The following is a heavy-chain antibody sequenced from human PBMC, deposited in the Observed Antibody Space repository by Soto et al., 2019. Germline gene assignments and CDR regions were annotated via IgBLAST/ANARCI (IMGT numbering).Heavy chain of an antibody. D-gene: IGHD5-12*01. J-gene: IGHJ4*02. CDR3: ASLRDGYNWAFDY. CDR2: IYYSGST. Sequence: SETLSLTCTVSGGSISSYYWSWIRQPPGKGLEWIGYIYYSGSTNYNPSLKSRVTISVDTSKNQLSLKLSSVTAADTAVYYCASLRDGYNWAFDYWGQGTLVTVSS. V-gene: IGHV4-59*01. CDR1: GGSISSYY.